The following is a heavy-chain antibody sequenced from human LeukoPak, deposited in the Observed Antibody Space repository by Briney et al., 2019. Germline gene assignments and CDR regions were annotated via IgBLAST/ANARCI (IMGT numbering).Heavy chain of an antibody. V-gene: IGHV3-30*02. CDR3: ARVRQWLDRDAFDI. CDR2: IRYDGSNK. J-gene: IGHJ3*02. Sequence: PGGSLRLSCAASGFTFSSYGMHWVRQAPGKGLEWVAFIRYDGSNKYYADSVKGRFTISRDNSKNTLYLQMNSLRAEDTAVYYCARVRQWLDRDAFDIWGQGTMVTVSS. CDR1: GFTFSSYG. D-gene: IGHD6-19*01.